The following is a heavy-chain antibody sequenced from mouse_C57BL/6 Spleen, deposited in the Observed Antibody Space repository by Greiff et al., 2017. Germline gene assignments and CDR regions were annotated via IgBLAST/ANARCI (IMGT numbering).Heavy chain of an antibody. D-gene: IGHD2-5*01. V-gene: IGHV1-22*01. Sequence: VQLQQSGPELVKPGASVKMSCKASGYTFTDYNMHWVKQSHGKSLEWIGYINPNNGGTSYNQKFKGKATLTVNKSSSTAYMELRSLTSEDSAVXYGARVRIYSNYYAMDYWGQGTSVTVSS. CDR3: ARVRIYSNYYAMDY. CDR1: GYTFTDYN. CDR2: INPNNGGT. J-gene: IGHJ4*01.